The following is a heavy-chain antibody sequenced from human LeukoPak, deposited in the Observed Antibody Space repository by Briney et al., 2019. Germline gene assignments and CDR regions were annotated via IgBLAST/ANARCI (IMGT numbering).Heavy chain of an antibody. CDR2: ISAYNGNT. CDR3: ARGGSGSYYNWEYYYYYMDV. J-gene: IGHJ6*03. CDR1: GYTFTSYG. Sequence: GASVKVSCKASGYTFTSYGISWVRQAPGQGLEWMGWISAYNGNTNYAQKLQGRVTMTTDTSTSTAYMELSSLRSEDTAVYYCARGGSGSYYNWEYYYYYMDVWGKGTTVTVSS. V-gene: IGHV1-18*01. D-gene: IGHD3-10*01.